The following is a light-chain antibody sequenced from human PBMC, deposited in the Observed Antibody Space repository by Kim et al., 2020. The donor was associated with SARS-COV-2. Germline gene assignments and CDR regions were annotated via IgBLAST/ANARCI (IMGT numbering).Light chain of an antibody. J-gene: IGLJ3*02. Sequence: RQTATLPGTGSSNNVGDQGVVWGQQHPGHPPKLLSYRNNNRPSGIPERLSASRSGNTASLIITGLQPEDEADYYCAGWDSSLSAWVFGGGTQLTVL. CDR2: RNN. CDR3: AGWDSSLSAWV. CDR1: SNNVGDQG. V-gene: IGLV10-54*01.